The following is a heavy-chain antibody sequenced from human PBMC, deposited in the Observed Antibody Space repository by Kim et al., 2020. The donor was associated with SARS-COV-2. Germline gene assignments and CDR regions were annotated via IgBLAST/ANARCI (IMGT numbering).Heavy chain of an antibody. CDR2: INPSGGST. CDR3: ARERGPGGGAIFGVVTSYYYYGMDV. J-gene: IGHJ6*02. D-gene: IGHD3-3*01. Sequence: ASVKVSCKASGYTFTSYYMHWVRQAPGQGLEWMGIINPSGGSTSYAQKFQGRDTMTRDTSTSTVYMELSSLRSEDTAVYYCARERGPGGGAIFGVVTSYYYYGMDVWGQGTTVTVSS. CDR1: GYTFTSYY. V-gene: IGHV1-46*01.